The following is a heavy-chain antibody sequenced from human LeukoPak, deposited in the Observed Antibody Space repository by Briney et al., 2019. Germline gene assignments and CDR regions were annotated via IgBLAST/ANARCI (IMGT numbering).Heavy chain of an antibody. J-gene: IGHJ6*02. CDR3: ARDGGSSTMEPTAGYYYFGIHV. V-gene: IGHV3-53*01. CDR2: TYSDGST. Sequence: GGSLRLSCAASGITVSLNYMSWVRQAPGKGLEWVSLTYSDGSTSYTDSVKGRFTISRDNSKNTLSLQLNSLRAEDTAVYYCARDGGSSTMEPTAGYYYFGIHVWRQGTTVTVS. CDR1: GITVSLNY. D-gene: IGHD1-1*01.